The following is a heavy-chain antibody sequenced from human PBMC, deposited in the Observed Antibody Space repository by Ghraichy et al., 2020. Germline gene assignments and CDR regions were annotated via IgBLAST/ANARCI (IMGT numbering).Heavy chain of an antibody. V-gene: IGHV3-23*01. D-gene: IGHD4-17*01. J-gene: IGHJ4*02. Sequence: GGSLRLSCAASGFTFSSYAMNWVRQAPGKGLEWVSAISNSGGSTYHADSVKGRFTFSRDNSKNTLFLQLNSLRAEDTAVYYCAKQAVTSGYGNFDYWGRGTLVTVSS. CDR2: ISNSGGST. CDR1: GFTFSSYA. CDR3: AKQAVTSGYGNFDY.